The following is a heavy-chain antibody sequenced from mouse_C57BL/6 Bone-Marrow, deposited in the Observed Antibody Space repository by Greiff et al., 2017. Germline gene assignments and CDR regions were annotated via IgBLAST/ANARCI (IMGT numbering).Heavy chain of an antibody. J-gene: IGHJ2*01. Sequence: QVQLQQPGAELVKPGASVKLSCKASGYTFTSYWMQWVKQRPGPGLEWIGEIDPSDSYTTYNQKFHGKATLTVDTSSSTAYMPLSSLTSEDSAVYYCARGITTVVAPDYWGQGTTLTVSS. CDR3: ARGITTVVAPDY. CDR2: IDPSDSYT. V-gene: IGHV1-50*01. D-gene: IGHD1-1*01. CDR1: GYTFTSYW.